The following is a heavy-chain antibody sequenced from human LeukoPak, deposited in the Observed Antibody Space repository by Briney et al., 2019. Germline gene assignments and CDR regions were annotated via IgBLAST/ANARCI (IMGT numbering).Heavy chain of an antibody. CDR2: INSDRSST. J-gene: IGHJ4*02. V-gene: IGHV3-74*01. Sequence: RGSLRLSCAASGFTFSSYWMHWVRQAPGKGLVWVSRINSDRSSTSYADSVKGRFTISRDNAKNTLYLQMNSLRAEDTAVYYCARGKYQLLWGDYWGQGTLVTVSS. CDR1: GFTFSSYW. CDR3: ARGKYQLLWGDY. D-gene: IGHD2-2*01.